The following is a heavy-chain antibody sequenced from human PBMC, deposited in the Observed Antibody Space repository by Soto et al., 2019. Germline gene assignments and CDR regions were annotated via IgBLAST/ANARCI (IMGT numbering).Heavy chain of an antibody. CDR3: AKPPVITASYYYYDMDV. CDR1: GFTFSTYP. Sequence: EAQLSESGGGLVQPGGSLRLSCAASGFTFSTYPMSWVRQPPGKRLEWGSGISGSGLSTYYADSVKGRFPISRDNSKNTVFLQMDSLRAEDTAVYYCAKPPVITASYYYYDMDVWGQGTTVTVSS. CDR2: ISGSGLST. D-gene: IGHD4-4*01. V-gene: IGHV3-23*01. J-gene: IGHJ6*02.